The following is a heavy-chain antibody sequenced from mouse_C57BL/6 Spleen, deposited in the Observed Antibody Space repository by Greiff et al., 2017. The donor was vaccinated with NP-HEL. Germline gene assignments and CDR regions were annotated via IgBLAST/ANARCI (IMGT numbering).Heavy chain of an antibody. D-gene: IGHD2-3*01. CDR2: INPYNGGT. CDR3: ARALIYDGYYGGYFDV. Sequence: EVQLQQSGPVLVKPGASVKMSCKASGYTFTDYYMNWVKQSHGKSLEWIGVINPYNGGTSYNQKFKGKATLTVDKSSSTAYMELNSLTSEDSAVYYCARALIYDGYYGGYFDVWGTGTTVTVSS. J-gene: IGHJ1*03. CDR1: GYTFTDYY. V-gene: IGHV1-19*01.